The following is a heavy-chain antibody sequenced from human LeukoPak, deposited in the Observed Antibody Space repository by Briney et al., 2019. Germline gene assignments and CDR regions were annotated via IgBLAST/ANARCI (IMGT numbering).Heavy chain of an antibody. V-gene: IGHV1-2*02. CDR1: GFTFTGYY. CDR3: ARDSYGDYVSFDY. Sequence: GASVKVSCKASGFTFTGYYMHWVRQAPGQGLEWMGWINPNSGGTGYAQKFQGRVTKTRDTSISTAYMELSRLRSDDTAVFYCARDSYGDYVSFDYWGQGTLVTVSS. CDR2: INPNSGGT. D-gene: IGHD4-17*01. J-gene: IGHJ4*02.